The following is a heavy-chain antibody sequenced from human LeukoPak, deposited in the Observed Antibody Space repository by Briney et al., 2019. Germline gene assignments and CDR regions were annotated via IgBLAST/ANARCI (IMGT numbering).Heavy chain of an antibody. CDR3: ARGLGSYDILTPTLGWFDP. CDR1: GFTFSSYD. J-gene: IGHJ5*02. CDR2: IGSAGDT. V-gene: IGHV3-13*01. Sequence: PGGSLRLSCAASGFTFSSYDMHWVRQPTGKGLEWVSTIGSAGDTYYPGSVKGQFTISRENAKNSLYLQMNSLRAGDTAVYYCARGLGSYDILTPTLGWFDPWGQGTLVTVSS. D-gene: IGHD3-9*01.